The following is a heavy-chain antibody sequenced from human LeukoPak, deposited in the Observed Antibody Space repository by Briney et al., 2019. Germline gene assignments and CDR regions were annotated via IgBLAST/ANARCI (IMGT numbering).Heavy chain of an antibody. CDR2: IYYSGST. CDR1: GYSISSGYN. J-gene: IGHJ4*02. D-gene: IGHD3-16*01. CDR3: ARDGVAYFDY. V-gene: IGHV4-61*01. Sequence: SETLSLTCTVSGYSISSGYNWGWIRQPPGKGLEWIGYIYYSGSTNYNPSLKSRVTISVDTSKNQFSLKLSSVTAADTAVYYCARDGVAYFDYWGQGTLVTVSS.